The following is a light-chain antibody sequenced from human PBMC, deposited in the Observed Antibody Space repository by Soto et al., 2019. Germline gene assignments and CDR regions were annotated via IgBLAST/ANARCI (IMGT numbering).Light chain of an antibody. CDR1: SSNIGSNT. J-gene: IGLJ2*01. CDR3: AAWDDSLNAYVV. V-gene: IGLV1-44*01. Sequence: QSVLTQPPSASGTPGQRVTISCSGSSSNIGSNTVNWYQQLPGTAPKLLIYSNNQRPSGVPDRFSGSKSGTSASLAISGLQSEDEADYYCAAWDDSLNAYVVSGGGTKVTVL. CDR2: SNN.